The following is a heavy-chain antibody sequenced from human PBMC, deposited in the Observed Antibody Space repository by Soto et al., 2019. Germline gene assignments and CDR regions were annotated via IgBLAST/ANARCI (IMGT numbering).Heavy chain of an antibody. CDR1: GFTFSSYG. CDR2: IWYDGSNK. Sequence: GGSLRLSCAASGFTFSSYGMHWVRQAPGKGLEWVAVIWYDGSNKYYVDSVKGRFTISRDNSKNTLYLQMNSLRAEDTAVYYCARSPWGYCSSTSCYGLYFHERENWFDPWGQGTLVTVSS. CDR3: ARSPWGYCSSTSCYGLYFHERENWFDP. J-gene: IGHJ5*02. D-gene: IGHD2-2*01. V-gene: IGHV3-33*01.